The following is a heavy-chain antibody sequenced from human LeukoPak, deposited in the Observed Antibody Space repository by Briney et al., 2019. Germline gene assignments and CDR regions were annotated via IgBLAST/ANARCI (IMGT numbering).Heavy chain of an antibody. CDR1: GFTFSTYS. CDR3: ARDPSPRTSYYYYYMDV. D-gene: IGHD2-2*01. V-gene: IGHV3-21*01. J-gene: IGHJ6*03. CDR2: ISSFSGYI. Sequence: GGSLRLSCAASGFTFSTYSMNWVRQAPGKGLEWVSSISSFSGYIYYADSVKGRFTISRDNAKNSLHLQMNSLRVEDTAVYYCARDPSPRTSYYYYYMDVWGKGTTVTVSS.